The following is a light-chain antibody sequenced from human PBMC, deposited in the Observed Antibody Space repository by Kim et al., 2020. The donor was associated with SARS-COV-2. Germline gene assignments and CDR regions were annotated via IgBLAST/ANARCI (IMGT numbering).Light chain of an antibody. V-gene: IGKV1-5*03. Sequence: DIQMTQSPSTLSASVGDRVTITCRASQSISDSLAWYQQRPGKAPNLLIYKVSSLKSGVPSRFSGGGSGTEFTLTISSLQPDDFATYYCQQYDSHAGAFGQGTKLEI. CDR3: QQYDSHAGA. CDR1: QSISDS. CDR2: KVS. J-gene: IGKJ2*01.